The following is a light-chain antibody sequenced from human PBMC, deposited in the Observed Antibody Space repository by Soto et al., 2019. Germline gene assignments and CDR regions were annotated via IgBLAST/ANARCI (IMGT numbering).Light chain of an antibody. J-gene: IGKJ2*02. CDR2: GAS. CDR1: QSVSSN. CDR3: QQYNNWPPLST. Sequence: EIVMTQSPATLSVSPGERATLSCRASQSVSSNLAWYQQKPGQAPRLLIYGASNRATGIPARFSGSGSGTEFTLTISSLQSEDFAVYYCQQYNNWPPLSTFGQGTKLEIK. V-gene: IGKV3-15*01.